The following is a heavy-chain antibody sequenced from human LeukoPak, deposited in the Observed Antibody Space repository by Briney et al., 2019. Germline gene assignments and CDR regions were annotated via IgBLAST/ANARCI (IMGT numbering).Heavy chain of an antibody. CDR2: IRYDGSNK. V-gene: IGHV3-30*02. J-gene: IGHJ4*02. D-gene: IGHD3-22*01. CDR1: GFTFSSYG. Sequence: GGSLRLSCAASGFTFSSYGMHWVCQAPGKGLEWVAFIRYDGSNKYYADSVKGRFTISRDNSKNTLYLQMNSLRAEDTAVYYCAKEYYYDSSGYYGGYYFDYWGQGTLVTVSS. CDR3: AKEYYYDSSGYYGGYYFDY.